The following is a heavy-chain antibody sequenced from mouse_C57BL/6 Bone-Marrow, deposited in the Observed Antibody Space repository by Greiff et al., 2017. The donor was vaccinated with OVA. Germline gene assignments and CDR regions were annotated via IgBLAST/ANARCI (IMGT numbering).Heavy chain of an antibody. V-gene: IGHV1-50*01. J-gene: IGHJ2*01. CDR3: ARFRLGPYYFDY. D-gene: IGHD4-1*01. CDR2: IDPSDSYT. CDR1: GYTFTSYW. Sequence: QVQLQQPGAELVKPGASVKLPCKASGYTFTSYWMQWVKQRPGQGLEWIGEIDPSDSYTNYNQKFKGKATLTVDTSSSTAYMQLSSLTSEDSAVYYCARFRLGPYYFDYWGQGTTLTVSS.